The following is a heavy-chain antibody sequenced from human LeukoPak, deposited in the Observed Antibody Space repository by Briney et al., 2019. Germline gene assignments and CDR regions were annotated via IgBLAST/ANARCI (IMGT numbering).Heavy chain of an antibody. D-gene: IGHD6-13*01. V-gene: IGHV4-34*01. CDR2: INHSGST. CDR3: ARAYSSSWYSRWFDP. J-gene: IGHJ5*02. Sequence: SETLSLTCAVYGGSFSGYYWSWIRQPPGKGLEWIGEINHSGSTNYNPSLKSRVTISVDTSKNQFSLKLSSVTAADTAVYYCARAYSSSWYSRWFDPWGQGTLVTVSS. CDR1: GGSFSGYY.